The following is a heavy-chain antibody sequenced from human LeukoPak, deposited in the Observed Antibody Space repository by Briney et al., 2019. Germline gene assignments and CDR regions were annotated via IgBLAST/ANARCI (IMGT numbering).Heavy chain of an antibody. D-gene: IGHD2-21*01. CDR2: ISWNSGSI. Sequence: GGSLRLSCAASGLTFDDYAMHWVRQAPGKGLEWVSGISWNSGSIGYADSVKGRFTISRDNAKNSLYLQMNSLRAEDMALYYCAKDNCGGDCYSGFDYWGQGTLVTVSS. V-gene: IGHV3-9*03. CDR3: AKDNCGGDCYSGFDY. J-gene: IGHJ4*02. CDR1: GLTFDDYA.